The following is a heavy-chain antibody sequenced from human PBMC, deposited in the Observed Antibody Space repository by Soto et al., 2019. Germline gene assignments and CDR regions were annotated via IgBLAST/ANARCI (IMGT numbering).Heavy chain of an antibody. J-gene: IGHJ6*04. D-gene: IGHD3-10*01. V-gene: IGHV1-69*18. Sequence: QVHLVPSGAEVKKSGSSVTVSCKASGGTFNKYVVVWVRQAPGQGLEWMVKVSPMVGEADYANKFQGRVTNTADEYTTTVYMEASGLRPDDTAVYYGARDDSGSGVNNDSYYAMDAWGKGTTVTVSS. CDR2: VSPMVGEA. CDR1: GGTFNKYV. CDR3: ARDDSGSGVNNDSYYAMDA.